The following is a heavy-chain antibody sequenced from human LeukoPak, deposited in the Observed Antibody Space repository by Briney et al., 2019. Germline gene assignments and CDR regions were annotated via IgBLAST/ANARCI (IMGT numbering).Heavy chain of an antibody. V-gene: IGHV4-39*07. CDR1: GGSISSSSYY. J-gene: IGHJ4*02. Sequence: NPSETLSLTCTVSGGSISSSSYYWGWIRQPPGTGLEWIGSIYYSGSTYYNPSLKSRVTISVDTSKNQFSLKLSSVTAADTAVYYCARSGSGWFGDLLNYWGQGTLVTVSS. CDR2: IYYSGST. CDR3: ARSGSGWFGDLLNY. D-gene: IGHD3-10*01.